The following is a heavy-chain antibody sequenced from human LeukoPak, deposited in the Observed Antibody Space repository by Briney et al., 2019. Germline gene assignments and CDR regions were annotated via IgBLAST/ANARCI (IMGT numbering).Heavy chain of an antibody. V-gene: IGHV4-30-2*01. CDR1: GGSISSGGYS. D-gene: IGHD4-23*01. J-gene: IGHJ3*02. CDR2: IYHSGST. Sequence: SQTLSLTCAVSGGSISSGGYSWSWIRQPPGKGLEWIGYIYHSGSTYYNPSLKSRVTISVDRSKNQFSLKLSSVTAADTAVYYCARAPVVTQRVENAFDTWGQGTMVTVSS. CDR3: ARAPVVTQRVENAFDT.